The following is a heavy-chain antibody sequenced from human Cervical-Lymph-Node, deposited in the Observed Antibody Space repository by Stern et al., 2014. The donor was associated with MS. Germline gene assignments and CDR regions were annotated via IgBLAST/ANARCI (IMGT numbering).Heavy chain of an antibody. J-gene: IGHJ6*02. CDR2: IYYSGST. V-gene: IGHV4-59*01. Sequence: QVQLQESGPGLVKPSETLSLTCTVSGGSISSYYWSWIRQPPGKGLEWIGYIYYSGSTNYNPSLKSRVTISVDTSKNQFSLKLSSVTAADTAVYYCARDSNSGSYGYYYYGMDVWGQGPTVTVSS. CDR1: GGSISSYY. CDR3: ARDSNSGSYGYYYYGMDV. D-gene: IGHD1-26*01.